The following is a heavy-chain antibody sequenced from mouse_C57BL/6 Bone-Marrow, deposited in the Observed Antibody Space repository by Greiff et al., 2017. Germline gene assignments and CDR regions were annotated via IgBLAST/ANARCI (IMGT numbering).Heavy chain of an antibody. CDR3: AGLRRGYYAMDY. V-gene: IGHV1-19*01. Sequence: EVQLQQSGPVLVKPGASVKMSCKASGYTFTDYYMNWVKQSHGKSLEWIGVINPYNGGTSYNQKFKGKATLTVDKSCSTAYMELNSLTSEDSAVYYCAGLRRGYYAMDYWGQGTSVTVSS. CDR2: INPYNGGT. J-gene: IGHJ4*01. CDR1: GYTFTDYY. D-gene: IGHD2-12*01.